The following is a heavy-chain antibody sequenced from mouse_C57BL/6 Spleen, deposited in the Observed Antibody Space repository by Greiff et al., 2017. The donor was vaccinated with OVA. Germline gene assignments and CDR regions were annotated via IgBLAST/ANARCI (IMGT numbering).Heavy chain of an antibody. CDR1: GYTFTDYY. CDR2: INPYNGGT. J-gene: IGHJ3*01. V-gene: IGHV1-19*01. CDR3: AREDYDGAWFAY. D-gene: IGHD2-4*01. Sequence: EVQLVESGPVLVKPGASVKMSCKASGYTFTDYYMNWVKQSHGKSLEWIGVINPYNGGTSYNQKFKGKATLTVDKSSSTAYMELNSLTSEDSAVYYCAREDYDGAWFAYWGKGTLVTVSA.